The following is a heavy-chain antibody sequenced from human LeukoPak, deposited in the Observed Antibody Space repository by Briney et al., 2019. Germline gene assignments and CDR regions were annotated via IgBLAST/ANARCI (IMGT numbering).Heavy chain of an antibody. Sequence: PSETLSLTCTVSGGSISSSSYYWGWIRQPPGKGLEWIGSIYYSGSTYYNPSLKSRVTISVDTSKNQFSLKLSSVTAADTAVYYCARVEYSSSPQLHWYFDLWGRGTLVTVSS. CDR1: GGSISSSSYY. D-gene: IGHD6-6*01. J-gene: IGHJ2*01. CDR2: IYYSGST. V-gene: IGHV4-39*07. CDR3: ARVEYSSSPQLHWYFDL.